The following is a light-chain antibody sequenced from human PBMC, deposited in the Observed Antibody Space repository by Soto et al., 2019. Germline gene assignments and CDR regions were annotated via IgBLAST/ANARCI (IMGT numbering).Light chain of an antibody. Sequence: TQSPSSLSASLGDRVSITCRASRDISNYLAWCQQKPGPVPILLIYGASTRATGIPARFSGSGSGTEFTITISSLQSEDFEVYYCQQYKNWPRTFGQGTKVDIK. CDR3: QQYKNWPRT. CDR2: GAS. J-gene: IGKJ1*01. CDR1: RDISNY. V-gene: IGKV3-15*01.